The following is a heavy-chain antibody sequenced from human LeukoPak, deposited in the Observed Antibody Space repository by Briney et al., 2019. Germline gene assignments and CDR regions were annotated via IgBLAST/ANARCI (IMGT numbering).Heavy chain of an antibody. CDR2: INHSGST. J-gene: IGHJ6*03. CDR1: GGSFSGYY. CDR3: ASILRYSGHYYYMDV. D-gene: IGHD1-1*01. V-gene: IGHV4-34*01. Sequence: PSETLSLTCAVYGGSFSGYYWSWIRQPPGKGLEWIGEINHSGSTNYNPSLKSRVTISVDTSKNQFSLKLSSVTAADTAVYYCASILRYSGHYYYMDVWGKGTTVTVCS.